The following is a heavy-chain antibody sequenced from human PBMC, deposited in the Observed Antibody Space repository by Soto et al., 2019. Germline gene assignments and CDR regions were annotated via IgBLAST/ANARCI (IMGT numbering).Heavy chain of an antibody. J-gene: IGHJ6*03. CDR2: INHLGSI. V-gene: IGHV4-34*01. Sequence: SETLSLTCVVSGGSLSDYFWSWLRQPPGMALEWIGEINHLGSINYNPSLKSRVTMSVDTSKNQFSLTLNSVTAADTATYYCARGDIPHWAYFYYMDVWDRGTTVTVS. D-gene: IGHD2-2*02. CDR3: ARGDIPHWAYFYYMDV. CDR1: GGSLSDYF.